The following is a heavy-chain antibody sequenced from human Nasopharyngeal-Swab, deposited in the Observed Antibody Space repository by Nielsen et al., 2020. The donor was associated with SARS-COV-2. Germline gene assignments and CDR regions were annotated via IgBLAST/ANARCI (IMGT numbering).Heavy chain of an antibody. Sequence: SETLSLTCAVYGGSFSGYYWSWIRQPPGKGLEWIGEINHSGSTNYNPSLKSRVTISVDTSKNQFSLKLSSVTAADTAVYYCASSDCGGDCYPDAFDIWAKGQWSPSLQ. CDR2: INHSGST. CDR1: GGSFSGYY. J-gene: IGHJ3*02. V-gene: IGHV4-34*01. CDR3: ASSDCGGDCYPDAFDI. D-gene: IGHD2-21*02.